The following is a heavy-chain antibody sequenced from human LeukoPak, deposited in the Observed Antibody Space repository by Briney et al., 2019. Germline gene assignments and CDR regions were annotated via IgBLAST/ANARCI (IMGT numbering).Heavy chain of an antibody. CDR2: INVKSGAT. J-gene: IGHJ5*02. CDR1: GYTFIDYY. D-gene: IGHD3-10*01. V-gene: IGHV1-2*06. CDR3: ARVLWFGHLYNWFDP. Sequence: ASVKVSCKASGYTFIDYYFNWVRQAPGQGPEWMGRINVKSGATDYAQKFQGRVTVTRDTSISTAYMELSSLRSDDTAVYYCARVLWFGHLYNWFDPWGQGTLVTVSS.